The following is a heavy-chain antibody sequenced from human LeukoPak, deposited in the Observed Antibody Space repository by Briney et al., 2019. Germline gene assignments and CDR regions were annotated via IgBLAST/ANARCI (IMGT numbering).Heavy chain of an antibody. CDR1: GFTFDDYA. D-gene: IGHD3-9*01. CDR2: ISWNSGSI. CDR3: AKDIYYDILTGSCYDY. V-gene: IGHV3-9*01. Sequence: GGSLSLSCAASGFTFDDYAMHWVRQAPGKGLEWVSGISWNSGSIGYADSVKGRFTISRDNAKNSLYLQMNSLRAEDTALYYCAKDIYYDILTGSCYDYWGQGTLVTVSS. J-gene: IGHJ4*02.